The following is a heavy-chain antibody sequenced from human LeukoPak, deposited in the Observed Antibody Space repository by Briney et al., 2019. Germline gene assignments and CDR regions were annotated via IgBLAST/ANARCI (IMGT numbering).Heavy chain of an antibody. J-gene: IGHJ4*02. CDR1: GGSISSSSYY. CDR3: ARGPANCSGGSCYRHYYFDY. CDR2: INHSGST. V-gene: IGHV4-39*07. Sequence: SETLSLTCTVSGGSISSSSYYWGWIRQPPGTGLEWLGEINHSGSTNYNPSLKSRVTISVDTSKNQFSLKLSSVTAADTAVYYCARGPANCSGGSCYRHYYFDYWGQGTLVTVSS. D-gene: IGHD2-15*01.